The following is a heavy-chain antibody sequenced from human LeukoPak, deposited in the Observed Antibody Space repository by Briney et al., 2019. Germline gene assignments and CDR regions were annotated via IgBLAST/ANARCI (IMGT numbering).Heavy chain of an antibody. Sequence: SETLSLTCTVSGGSISSYCWSWIQQPPGKGLEWIGYIYYSGSTNYNPSLKSRVTISVDTSKNQFSLKLSSVTAADTAVYYCARVITPYYYDSSGSYYFDYWGQGTLVTVSS. J-gene: IGHJ4*02. CDR2: IYYSGST. V-gene: IGHV4-59*01. CDR3: ARVITPYYYDSSGSYYFDY. CDR1: GGSISSYC. D-gene: IGHD3-22*01.